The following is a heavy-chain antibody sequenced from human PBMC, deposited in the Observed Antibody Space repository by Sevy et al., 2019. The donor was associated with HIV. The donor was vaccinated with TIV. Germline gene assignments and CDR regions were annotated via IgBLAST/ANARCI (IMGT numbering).Heavy chain of an antibody. J-gene: IGHJ6*02. CDR1: GYTFTSYG. D-gene: IGHD1-7*01. Sequence: ASVKVSCKASGYTFTSYGISWVRQAPGQGLEWMGWISAYNGNTNYAPKLQGRVTMTTDTSTSTAYMELRSLRSDDTAVYYIARIDWNYIGVRYYYYGMDVWGQGTTVTVSS. CDR2: ISAYNGNT. CDR3: ARIDWNYIGVRYYYYGMDV. V-gene: IGHV1-18*01.